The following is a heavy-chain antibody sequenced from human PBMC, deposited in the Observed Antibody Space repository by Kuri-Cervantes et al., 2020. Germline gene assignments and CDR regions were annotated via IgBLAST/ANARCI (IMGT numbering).Heavy chain of an antibody. CDR2: IYYSGST. J-gene: IGHJ3*02. V-gene: IGHV4-31*03. CDR3: ARDEGNYYDSSGYYPDI. D-gene: IGHD3-22*01. Sequence: LRLSCTVSGGSISSGGYYWSWIRQHPGKGLEWIGYIYYSGSTYYNPSLKSRVTISVDTSKNQFSLKLSSVTAADTAVYYCARDEGNYYDSSGYYPDIWGQGTMVTVSS. CDR1: GGSISSGGYY.